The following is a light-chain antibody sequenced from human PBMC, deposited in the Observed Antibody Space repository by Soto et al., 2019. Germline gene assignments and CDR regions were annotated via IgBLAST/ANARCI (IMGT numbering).Light chain of an antibody. CDR3: CSYAGSSTLGV. Sequence: QSALTQPASVSGSPGQSITISCTGTSSDVGRYNLVSWYQQHPGKAPKLMIYEVSKRPSGVSNRFSGSKSGNTASLTISGLQAEYEADYYCCSYAGSSTLGVFGGGTKVTVL. V-gene: IGLV2-23*02. CDR2: EVS. CDR1: SSDVGRYNL. J-gene: IGLJ2*01.